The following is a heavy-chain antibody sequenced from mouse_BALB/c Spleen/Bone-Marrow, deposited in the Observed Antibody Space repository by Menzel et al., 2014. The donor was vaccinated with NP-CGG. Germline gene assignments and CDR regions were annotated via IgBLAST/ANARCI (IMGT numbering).Heavy chain of an antibody. D-gene: IGHD1-1*01. J-gene: IGHJ3*01. Sequence: VQLQQSGAELVKPGASVKLSCTASGFNIKDTYMHWVKQRPEQGLEWIGRTDPSNGNTKYDPKFQGKATITADTSSNTAYLQLSSLTSEDTAVNYCAFYYYGSSLFAYWGQGTLVTVSA. CDR3: AFYYYGSSLFAY. CDR1: GFNIKDTY. CDR2: TDPSNGNT. V-gene: IGHV14-3*02.